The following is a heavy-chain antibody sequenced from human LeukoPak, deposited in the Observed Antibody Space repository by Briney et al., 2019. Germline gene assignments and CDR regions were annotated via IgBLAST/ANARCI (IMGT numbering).Heavy chain of an antibody. V-gene: IGHV4-59*01. D-gene: IGHD2-2*01. CDR2: IYYSGST. Sequence: KPSETLSLTCTVSGGSISSYYWSWIRQPPGKGLEWIGYIYYSGSTNYNPSLKSRVTISVDTSKNQFSLKLSSVTAADTAVYYCASLPGGFRAFDIWGQGTMVTVSS. J-gene: IGHJ3*02. CDR1: GGSISSYY. CDR3: ASLPGGFRAFDI.